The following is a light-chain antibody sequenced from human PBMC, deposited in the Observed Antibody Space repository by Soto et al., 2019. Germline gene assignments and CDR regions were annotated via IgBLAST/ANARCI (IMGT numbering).Light chain of an antibody. CDR2: GAS. Sequence: EIVMTQSPATLSVSPGERATLSCRASQSVSSNLAWYQQKPGQAPRLLIYGASARATGIPARFSGSGSGTEFTLTISSLQSEDFAVYYGQQYNNWPPWTFGQATKVEIK. J-gene: IGKJ1*01. V-gene: IGKV3-15*01. CDR1: QSVSSN. CDR3: QQYNNWPPWT.